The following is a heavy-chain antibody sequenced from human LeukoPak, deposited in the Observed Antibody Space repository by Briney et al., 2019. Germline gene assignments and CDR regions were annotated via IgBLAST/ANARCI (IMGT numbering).Heavy chain of an antibody. V-gene: IGHV3-11*05. Sequence: KPGGSLRLSCAASGFTFSDYYMSWIRQAPEKGLEWVSYISSSSSYTNYADSVKGRFTISRDNAKNSLYLQMNSLRAEDTAVYYCARVRTPGIAVAGFDYWGQGTLVTVSS. CDR1: GFTFSDYY. CDR3: ARVRTPGIAVAGFDY. CDR2: ISSSSSYT. J-gene: IGHJ4*02. D-gene: IGHD6-19*01.